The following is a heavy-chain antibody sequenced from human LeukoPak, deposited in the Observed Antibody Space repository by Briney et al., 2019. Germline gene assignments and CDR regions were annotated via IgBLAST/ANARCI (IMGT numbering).Heavy chain of an antibody. D-gene: IGHD5-24*01. CDR3: ARGRGYNTLITYYFDY. Sequence: SETLSLTCTVSGGSISSYYWSWIRQPPGKGLEWIGYIYYSGSTNYNPSLKSRVTISVDTSKNQFSLKPSSVTAADTAVYYCARGRGYNTLITYYFDYWGQGTLVTVSS. J-gene: IGHJ4*02. CDR2: IYYSGST. V-gene: IGHV4-59*01. CDR1: GGSISSYY.